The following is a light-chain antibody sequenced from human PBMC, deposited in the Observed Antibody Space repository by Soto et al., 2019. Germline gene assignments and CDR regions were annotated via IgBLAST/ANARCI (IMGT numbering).Light chain of an antibody. J-gene: IGKJ2*01. Sequence: DIQMTQSPSTLSASVGDRVTITCRASQSISSWLGWYQQRPGKAPNLLIYKASTLESGVPSRFSGSASGTDFTLTISSLQPDDFATYYCHQYNTYPYTFGQGTTLEIK. V-gene: IGKV1-5*03. CDR3: HQYNTYPYT. CDR2: KAS. CDR1: QSISSW.